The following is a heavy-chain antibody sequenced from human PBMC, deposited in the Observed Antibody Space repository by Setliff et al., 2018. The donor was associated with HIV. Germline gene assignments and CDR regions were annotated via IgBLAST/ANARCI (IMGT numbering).Heavy chain of an antibody. Sequence: PGGSLRLSCVAPDFTFSRSWMDWVRQAPGKGLESVASMNTDGSVKYHVDSARGRFTISRDNTKNSLYLQMNSLRVEDTAVYYCARDSGWSAFDMWGQGTMVTVS. CDR1: DFTFSRSW. CDR3: ARDSGWSAFDM. V-gene: IGHV3-7*03. J-gene: IGHJ3*02. D-gene: IGHD2-15*01. CDR2: MNTDGSVK.